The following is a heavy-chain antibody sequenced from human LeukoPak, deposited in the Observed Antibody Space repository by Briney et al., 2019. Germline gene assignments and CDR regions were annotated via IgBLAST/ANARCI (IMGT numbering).Heavy chain of an antibody. Sequence: GESLKISCKGSGYSFPNYWIGWVRQMPGKGLEWMGIIYPGDSHTRYSPSFQDQVTISVDKSISTAYLQWSSLKASDTAMYYCARGPYAYASSATLGSYNWFDPWGQGSLVTVSS. CDR1: GYSFPNYW. CDR2: IYPGDSHT. D-gene: IGHD3-10*01. CDR3: ARGPYAYASSATLGSYNWFDP. V-gene: IGHV5-51*01. J-gene: IGHJ5*02.